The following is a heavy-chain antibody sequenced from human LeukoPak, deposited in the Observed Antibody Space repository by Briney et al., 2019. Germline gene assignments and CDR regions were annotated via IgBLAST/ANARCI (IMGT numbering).Heavy chain of an antibody. D-gene: IGHD3-10*01. CDR1: GFTFDDYA. J-gene: IGHJ4*02. CDR3: ASPRSGGYFDY. Sequence: GGSLRLSCAASGFTFDDYAMHWVRQAPGKGLEWVSGMNGDGSSTNYADSVKGRFTISRDNAKNTVYLQMNSLRVEDTAVYYCASPRSGGYFDYWGQGTLVTVSS. V-gene: IGHV3-74*01. CDR2: MNGDGSST.